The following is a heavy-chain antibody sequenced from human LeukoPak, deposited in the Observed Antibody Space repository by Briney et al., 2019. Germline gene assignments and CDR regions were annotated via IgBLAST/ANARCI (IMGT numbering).Heavy chain of an antibody. CDR3: ARVRYDSSGYYSNFDY. V-gene: IGHV4-4*02. D-gene: IGHD3-22*01. CDR2: IYHSGST. Sequence: SETLSLTCAVSGGSISSSNWWSWVRQPPGKGLEWIGEIYHSGSTNYNPSLKSRVTISVDKSKNQFSLKLSSVTAADTAVYYCARVRYDSSGYYSNFDYWGQGTLVTVSS. J-gene: IGHJ4*02. CDR1: GGSISSSNW.